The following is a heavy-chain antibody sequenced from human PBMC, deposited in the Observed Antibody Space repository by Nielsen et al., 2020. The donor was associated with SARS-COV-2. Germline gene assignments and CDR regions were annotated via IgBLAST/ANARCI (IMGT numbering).Heavy chain of an antibody. D-gene: IGHD3-10*01. J-gene: IGHJ4*02. CDR1: GGSISSSSYY. CDR2: IYYSGST. V-gene: IGHV4-39*01. CDR3: ARRSGRFGELFPFDY. Sequence: SETLSLTCTVSGGSISSSSYYWGWIRQPPGKGLEWIGSIYYSGSTYYNPSLKSRVTISVDTSKNQFSLKLSSGTAADTAVYYCARRSGRFGELFPFDYWGQGTLVTVSS.